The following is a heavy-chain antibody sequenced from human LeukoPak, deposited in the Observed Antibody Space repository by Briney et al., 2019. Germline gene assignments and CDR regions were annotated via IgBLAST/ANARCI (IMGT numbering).Heavy chain of an antibody. V-gene: IGHV3-49*04. J-gene: IGHJ6*04. D-gene: IGHD3-3*01. CDR1: GFNFGDYA. CDR3: TRDSAFWSTGLMDV. CDR2: IRSKAYGGTT. Sequence: GGSLRLSCITSGFNFGDYAMSWVRQAPGKGLEWVGFIRSKAYGGTTEYAASVKGRFTISRDDSKSIAYLQMNSLKTEDTAVYYCTRDSAFWSTGLMDVWGKGTTVTISS.